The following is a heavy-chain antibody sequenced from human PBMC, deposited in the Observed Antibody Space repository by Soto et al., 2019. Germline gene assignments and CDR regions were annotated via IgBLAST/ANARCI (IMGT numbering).Heavy chain of an antibody. CDR2: IRSKANSFAT. CDR1: GFTFSGSA. CDR3: TRPTVTGDY. D-gene: IGHD4-17*01. Sequence: EVQLVESGGGLVQPGGSLKLSCAASGFTFSGSAMHWVRQASGKGLEWVGRIRSKANSFATSYAASVKGRFTISRDDSKNMAYLQMKSLKTEDTAVYYCTRPTVTGDYWGQGTLVTVSS. J-gene: IGHJ4*02. V-gene: IGHV3-73*01.